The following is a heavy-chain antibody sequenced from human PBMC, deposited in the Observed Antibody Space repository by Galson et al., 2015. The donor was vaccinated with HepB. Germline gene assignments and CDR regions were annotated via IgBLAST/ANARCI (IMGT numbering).Heavy chain of an antibody. CDR1: GFTFDSHA. J-gene: IGHJ5*01. V-gene: IGHV3-23*05. Sequence: SLRLSCAASGFTFDSHAMGWVRQAPGRGLEWISGITSKGDSTFYADSVKGRFTVSRDNSNNMLYLQMNSLRAEDAGLYFCAKGYGLFDSWGQGILVTVSS. CDR2: ITSKGDST. D-gene: IGHD5-18*01. CDR3: AKGYGLFDS.